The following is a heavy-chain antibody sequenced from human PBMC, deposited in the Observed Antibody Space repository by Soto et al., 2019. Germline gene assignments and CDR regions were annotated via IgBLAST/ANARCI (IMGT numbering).Heavy chain of an antibody. D-gene: IGHD6-6*01. CDR2: IIPIFGTA. J-gene: IGHJ6*02. V-gene: IGHV1-69*12. CDR1: GGTXSXYA. CDR3: ASQQLGPSYYYGMDV. Sequence: QVQXVQSXXEVXXPXXXVKVSCKASGGTXSXYAISWVRQXPXQGLEWMGGIIPIFGTANYAQKFQGRVTITADESTSTAYMELSSLRSEDTAVYYCASQQLGPSYYYGMDVWGQGTTVTVSS.